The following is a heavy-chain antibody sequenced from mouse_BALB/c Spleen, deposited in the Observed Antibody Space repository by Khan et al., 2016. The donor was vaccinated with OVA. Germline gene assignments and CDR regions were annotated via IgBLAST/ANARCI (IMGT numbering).Heavy chain of an antibody. CDR3: ARSTARASFAY. D-gene: IGHD3-2*01. CDR2: INTYTGEP. J-gene: IGHJ3*01. CDR1: GYTFTNYG. V-gene: IGHV9-3-1*01. Sequence: QIQLVQSGPELKKPGETVKISCKASGYTFTNYGMNWVKQAPGKGLKWMGWINTYTGEPTYADDFKGRFAFSLETSASTAYLQINNLKNEDTATYFCARSTARASFAYWGQGTLVTVSA.